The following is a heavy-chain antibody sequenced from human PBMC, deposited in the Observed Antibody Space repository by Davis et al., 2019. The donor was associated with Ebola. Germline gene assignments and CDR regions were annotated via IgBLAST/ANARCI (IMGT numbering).Heavy chain of an antibody. CDR1: GYTFTSYY. CDR2: INPSGGST. CDR3: ARGDIVVVPAAMPYDP. V-gene: IGHV1-46*01. D-gene: IGHD2-2*01. Sequence: AASVKVSCKASGYTFTSYYMHWVRQAPGQGLEWMGIINPSGGSTSYAQKFQGRVTMTRDTSISTAYMELSRLRSDDTAVYYCARGDIVVVPAAMPYDPWGQGTLVTVSS. J-gene: IGHJ5*02.